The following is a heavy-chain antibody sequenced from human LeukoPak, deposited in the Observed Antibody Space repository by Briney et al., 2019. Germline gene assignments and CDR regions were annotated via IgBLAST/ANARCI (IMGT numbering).Heavy chain of an antibody. J-gene: IGHJ4*02. D-gene: IGHD6-19*01. CDR2: ISDNGGET. Sequence: PGGSLRLSCAASGFTFTDYAMSWVRQAPEKGLEWISTISDNGGETYYADSVKGWFTISRDNSKNTLFLQMNSLRAEDTAVYYCARLFGGGGNGWYYYFNYWGQGTLVTVSS. V-gene: IGHV3-23*01. CDR3: ARLFGGGGNGWYYYFNY. CDR1: GFTFTDYA.